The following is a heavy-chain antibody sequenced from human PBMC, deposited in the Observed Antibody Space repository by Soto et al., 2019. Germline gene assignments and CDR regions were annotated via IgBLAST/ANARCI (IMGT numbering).Heavy chain of an antibody. CDR2: IFYTGTT. J-gene: IGHJ5*02. CDR3: ARLVVVAPVANA. CDR1: GGSISYNIYY. Sequence: PSETLSLTCSVSGGSISYNIYYWVWIRQPPGKVLEWVGGIFYTGTTYYSPSLKDRVTISVDTSKNSFSLNLTSVTAADTAVYFCARLVVVAPVANAWGQGTLVTVS. V-gene: IGHV4-39*02. D-gene: IGHD2-2*01.